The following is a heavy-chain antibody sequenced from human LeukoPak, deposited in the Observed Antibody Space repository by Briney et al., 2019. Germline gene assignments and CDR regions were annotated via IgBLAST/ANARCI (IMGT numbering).Heavy chain of an antibody. D-gene: IGHD1-26*01. V-gene: IGHV4-59*01. CDR1: GGSISSYY. J-gene: IGHJ4*02. Sequence: SETLSLTCTVSGGSISSYYWSWIRQPPGKGLEWIGYIYYSGSTNYNPSLKSRVTISVDTSKNQFSLKLSSVTAADTAVYYCARGGGSSGVDYFDYWGQGTLVTVSS. CDR2: IYYSGST. CDR3: ARGGGSSGVDYFDY.